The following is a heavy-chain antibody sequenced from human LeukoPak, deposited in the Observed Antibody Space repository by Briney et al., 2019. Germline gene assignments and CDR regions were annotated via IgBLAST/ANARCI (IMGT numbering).Heavy chain of an antibody. J-gene: IGHJ5*02. D-gene: IGHD2-2*01. CDR1: GGSFSGYY. Sequence: SETLSLTCAVYGGSFSGYYWSWIRQPSGKGLECIGEINHSGSTNYNPALKSRVTISVDTSKNQFSLKLSSVTAADTAVYYCARGHCSSTSCYLHNWFDPWGQGTLVTVSS. V-gene: IGHV4-34*01. CDR3: ARGHCSSTSCYLHNWFDP. CDR2: INHSGST.